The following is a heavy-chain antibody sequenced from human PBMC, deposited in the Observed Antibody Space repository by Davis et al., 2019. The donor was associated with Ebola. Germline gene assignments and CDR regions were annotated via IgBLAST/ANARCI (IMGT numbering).Heavy chain of an antibody. Sequence: ASVKVSCKASGYTFTSYAMHWVRQAPGQRLEWMGWINVGNGNTKYSQKFQGRVTITRDTSARTAYMELRSLTSEDTAVYYCTTGTTGFDYWGQGTLVTVSS. V-gene: IGHV1-3*01. CDR1: GYTFTSYA. CDR3: TTGTTGFDY. D-gene: IGHD1-1*01. J-gene: IGHJ4*02. CDR2: INVGNGNT.